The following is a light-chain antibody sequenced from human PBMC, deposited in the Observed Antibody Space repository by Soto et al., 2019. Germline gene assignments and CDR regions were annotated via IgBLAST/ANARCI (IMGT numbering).Light chain of an antibody. Sequence: MVMTQSAATVSVSPGERATLSCRAGEGVSSNLAWYQHRPGQAPRLLIYGASTRATGIPARFSGSGSGTEFTLTISSLQSEDFAVYYCQQYNNWPPWTFGQGTKVDIK. J-gene: IGKJ1*01. CDR3: QQYNNWPPWT. V-gene: IGKV3-15*01. CDR1: EGVSSN. CDR2: GAS.